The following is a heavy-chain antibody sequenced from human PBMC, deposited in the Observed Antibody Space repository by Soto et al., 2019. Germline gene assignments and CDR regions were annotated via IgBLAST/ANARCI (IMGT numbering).Heavy chain of an antibody. Sequence: ASVKVSCKVSGYTLTELSMHWVRQAPGKGLEWMGGFDPEDGETIYAQRFQGRVTMTEDTSTDTAYMELSSLRSDDTAVYYCARTDIVATPTYGMDVWGQGTTVTVSS. CDR3: ARTDIVATPTYGMDV. CDR1: GYTLTELS. J-gene: IGHJ6*02. CDR2: FDPEDGET. V-gene: IGHV1-24*01. D-gene: IGHD5-12*01.